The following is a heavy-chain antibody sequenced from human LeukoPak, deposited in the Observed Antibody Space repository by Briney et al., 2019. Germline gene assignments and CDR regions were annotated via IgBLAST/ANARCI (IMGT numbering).Heavy chain of an antibody. V-gene: IGHV3-48*03. J-gene: IGHJ4*02. CDR3: ASALSDYYGSGSSDY. CDR1: GFTFSSYE. D-gene: IGHD3-10*01. Sequence: GGSLRLSCAASGFTFSSYEMNWVRQAPGKGLEWVPYISSSGSTIYYADSVKGRFTISRDNAKNSLYLQMNSLRAEDTAVYYCASALSDYYGSGSSDYWGQGTLVTVSS. CDR2: ISSSGSTI.